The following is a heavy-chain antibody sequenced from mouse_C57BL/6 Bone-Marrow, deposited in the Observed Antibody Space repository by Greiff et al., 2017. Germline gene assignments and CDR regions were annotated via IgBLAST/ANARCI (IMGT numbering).Heavy chain of an antibody. CDR3: ARMGIGDY. V-gene: IGHV1-26*01. Sequence: VQLQQSGPELVKPGASVKISCKASGYTFTDYYMNWVKQSHGKSLEWIGDINPNNGGTSYNQTFKGKATLTVDKSSSTAYMELRSLTSEDSAVYYCARMGIGDYWGQGTTLTVSS. J-gene: IGHJ2*01. CDR2: INPNNGGT. CDR1: GYTFTDYY.